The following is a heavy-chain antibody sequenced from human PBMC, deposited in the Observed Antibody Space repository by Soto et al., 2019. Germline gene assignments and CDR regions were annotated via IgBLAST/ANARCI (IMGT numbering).Heavy chain of an antibody. CDR1: GGTFSTYP. V-gene: IGHV1-69*06. D-gene: IGHD3-16*01. Sequence: QVQLVQSGAEVKKPGSSVKVSCEVSGGTFSTYPINWVRQAPGHGLEWMGNIIPFFSTTHYAQKFQGRVTMTRDTSTSTVYMELRGLTSEDTAVYYCARSSGGVYGIIIEGTNWFAPWGQGTLVTVSS. CDR2: IIPFFSTT. J-gene: IGHJ5*02. CDR3: ARSSGGVYGIIIEGTNWFAP.